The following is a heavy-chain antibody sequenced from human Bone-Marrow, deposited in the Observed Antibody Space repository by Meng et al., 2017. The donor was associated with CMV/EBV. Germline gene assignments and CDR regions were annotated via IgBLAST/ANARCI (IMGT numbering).Heavy chain of an antibody. J-gene: IGHJ6*01. CDR1: GFTFSNYA. V-gene: IGHV3-21*05. D-gene: IGHD7-27*01. CDR2: ISSSSSYI. Sequence: GESLKISCAASGFTFSNYAMNWVRQAPGKGLEWVSYISSSSSYIYYADSVKGRFTISRDNAKNSLYLQMNSLRAEDTAVYYCASGWGENWGLYYYYYGMDVWGQGTTVTVSS. CDR3: ASGWGENWGLYYYYYGMDV.